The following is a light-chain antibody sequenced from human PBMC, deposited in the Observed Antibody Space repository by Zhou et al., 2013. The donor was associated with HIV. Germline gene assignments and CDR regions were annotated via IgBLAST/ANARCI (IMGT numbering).Light chain of an antibody. CDR2: GAS. J-gene: IGKJ3*01. CDR1: QSLYSN. CDR3: QQYGSSLFT. V-gene: IGKV3-20*01. Sequence: EIVLTQSPGTLSLSPGERATLSCRASQSLYSNLAWYQQKPGQAPRLLIYGASSRATGIPDRFSGSGSGTDFTLIITRLEPEDFAVYYCQQYGSSLFTFGPGTKVGY.